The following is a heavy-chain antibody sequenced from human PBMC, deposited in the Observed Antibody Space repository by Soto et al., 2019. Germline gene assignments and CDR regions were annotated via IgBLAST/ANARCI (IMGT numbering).Heavy chain of an antibody. D-gene: IGHD2-2*01. J-gene: IGHJ5*02. CDR3: ASESHDISVVPDTVLGPFTWVDA. CDR1: GGTFSDYA. Sequence: QVQLVQSGAEVKKPGSSVKVSCKASGGTFSDYAISWVRQAPGQGLEWMGAIIPFFGTANYAPKCQGRVTLSDDSSTSTVYMELGSLTSADTAIYYCASESHDISVVPDTVLGPFTWVDAGGQVTLGTDSS. V-gene: IGHV1-69*06. CDR2: IIPFFGTA.